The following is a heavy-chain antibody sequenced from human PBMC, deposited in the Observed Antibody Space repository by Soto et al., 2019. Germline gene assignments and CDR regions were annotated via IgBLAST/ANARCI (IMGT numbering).Heavy chain of an antibody. CDR2: IYYSGST. Sequence: ASETLSLTCTVSGGSISSYYWSWIRQPPGKGLEWIGYIYYSGSTNYNPSLKSRVTISVDTSKNQFSLKLSSVTAADTAVYYCAREYYYDSSGYYPPWFDPWGQGTLVTVSS. J-gene: IGHJ5*02. CDR3: AREYYYDSSGYYPPWFDP. CDR1: GGSISSYY. V-gene: IGHV4-59*01. D-gene: IGHD3-22*01.